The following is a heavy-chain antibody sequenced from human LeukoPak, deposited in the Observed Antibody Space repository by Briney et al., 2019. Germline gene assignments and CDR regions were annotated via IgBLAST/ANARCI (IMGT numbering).Heavy chain of an antibody. CDR2: IYTSGST. J-gene: IGHJ4*02. CDR3: ERLGYYYGSGSGHFDY. Sequence: SETLSLTSTVYAGSTSSYYSGWVRHPAGEGLGWIGRIYTSGSTTYIPSLKSRVAMSVDTSKNQFSLKLSAVTAADTAVYYCERLGYYYGSGSGHFDYWGQGTLVTVSS. D-gene: IGHD3-10*01. CDR1: AGSTSSYY. V-gene: IGHV4-59*10.